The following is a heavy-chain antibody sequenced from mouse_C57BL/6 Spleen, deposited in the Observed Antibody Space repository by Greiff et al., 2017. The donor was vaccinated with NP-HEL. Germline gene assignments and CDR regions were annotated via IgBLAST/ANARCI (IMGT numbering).Heavy chain of an antibody. V-gene: IGHV5-15*01. Sequence: EVKLMESGGGLVQPGGSLKLSCAASGFTFSDYGMAWVRQAPRKGPEWVAFISNLAYSIYYADTVTGRFTISRENAKNTLYLEMSSLRSEDTAMYYCARQGGWEGFAYWGQGTLVTVSA. CDR3: ARQGGWEGFAY. CDR2: ISNLAYSI. D-gene: IGHD3-3*01. J-gene: IGHJ3*01. CDR1: GFTFSDYG.